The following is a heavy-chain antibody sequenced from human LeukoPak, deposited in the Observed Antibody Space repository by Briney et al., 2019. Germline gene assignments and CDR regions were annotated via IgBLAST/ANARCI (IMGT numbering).Heavy chain of an antibody. CDR3: ARDLYHENYYYHYMDV. Sequence: GGSLRLSCAASGFTFSSYWMSWVRQAPGKGLEWVANIKQDESEKYYVDSVKGRFTISRDNAKNSLYLQMNSLRVEDTAVYYCARDLYHENYYYHYMDVWGKGTTVTVSS. D-gene: IGHD2-2*01. V-gene: IGHV3-7*01. CDR2: IKQDESEK. CDR1: GFTFSSYW. J-gene: IGHJ6*03.